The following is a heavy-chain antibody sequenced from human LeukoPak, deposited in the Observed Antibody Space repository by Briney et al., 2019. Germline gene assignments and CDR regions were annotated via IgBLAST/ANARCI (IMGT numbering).Heavy chain of an antibody. J-gene: IGHJ5*02. CDR3: AGGGLDSSSPGWFDP. CDR2: INHSGST. D-gene: IGHD6-6*01. V-gene: IGHV4-34*01. Sequence: SETLSLTCAVYGGSFSGYYWSWIRQPPGKGLEWIGEINHSGSTNYNPSLKSRVTISVDTSKNQFSLKLSSVTAADTAVYYCAGGGLDSSSPGWFDPWGQGTLVTVSS. CDR1: GGSFSGYY.